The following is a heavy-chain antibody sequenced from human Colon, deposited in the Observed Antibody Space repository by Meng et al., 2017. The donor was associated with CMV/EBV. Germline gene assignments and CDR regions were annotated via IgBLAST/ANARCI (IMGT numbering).Heavy chain of an antibody. D-gene: IGHD6-13*01. J-gene: IGHJ4*02. CDR3: ASTSPGLAAAGTVYFDF. CDR1: GFSFSTSGVA. Sequence: SGPTLVKSTQTLTLTCTFSGFSFSTSGVAVGWIRQPPGKALEWLALIYWNDEKRYSPSLKNRLTITTDTAKNQVVLTMTVMDPADTATYYCASTSPGLAAAGTVYFDFWGQGTRVTVSS. CDR2: IYWNDEK. V-gene: IGHV2-5*01.